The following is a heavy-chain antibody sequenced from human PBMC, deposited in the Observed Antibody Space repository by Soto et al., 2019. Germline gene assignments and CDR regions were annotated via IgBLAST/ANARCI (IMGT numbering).Heavy chain of an antibody. CDR2: IYYSGST. CDR3: ERDHSSGWYGGYYYYYGMDV. D-gene: IGHD6-19*01. Sequence: SETLSLTCTVSGGSISSYYWSWIRQPPGKGLEWIGYIYYSGSTNYNPSLKSRVTISVDTSKNQFSLKLSSVTAADTAVYYCERDHSSGWYGGYYYYYGMDVWGQGTTVTVSS. J-gene: IGHJ6*02. CDR1: GGSISSYY. V-gene: IGHV4-59*01.